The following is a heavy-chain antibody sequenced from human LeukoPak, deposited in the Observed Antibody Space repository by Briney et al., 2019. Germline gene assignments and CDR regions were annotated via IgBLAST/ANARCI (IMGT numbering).Heavy chain of an antibody. CDR2: IKGDTSYA. CDR1: GFMFNNYW. CDR3: ARDNDVWSLVF. V-gene: IGHV3-74*01. Sequence: PGGSLRLSCAASGFMFNNYWMHWVRQAPGRGLEWVSRIKGDTSYANYADSVKGRFTISRDNAKSTLYLQMDSLTIEDTAVYFCARDNDVWSLVFWSQGTLVTVSS. D-gene: IGHD3-3*01. J-gene: IGHJ4*02.